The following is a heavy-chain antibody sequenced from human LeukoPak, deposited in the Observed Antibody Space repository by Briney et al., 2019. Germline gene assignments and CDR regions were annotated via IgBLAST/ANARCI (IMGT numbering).Heavy chain of an antibody. CDR2: ISNDGSRK. CDR3: AREVSEGFDF. Sequence: GGSLRLSCAPSGFTFSRHGMHWVRQAPGKGLEWVAIISNDGSRKYYAHSVEGRFTISRDNSKNTLYLQMDSLRAEDTALYYCAREVSEGFDFWGPGTLVTVSS. V-gene: IGHV3-30*03. D-gene: IGHD3-22*01. CDR1: GFTFSRHG. J-gene: IGHJ4*02.